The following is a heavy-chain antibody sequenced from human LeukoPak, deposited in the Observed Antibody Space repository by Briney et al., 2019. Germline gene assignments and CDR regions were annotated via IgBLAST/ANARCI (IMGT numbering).Heavy chain of an antibody. J-gene: IGHJ5*02. V-gene: IGHV1-8*02. Sequence: ASVKVSCKASGGTFSSYAISWVRQATGQGLEWMGWMNPNSGNTGYAQKFQGRVTMTRNTSISTAYMELSSLRSEDTAVYYCARVPTLNYDILTGYYRDNWFDPWGQGTLVTVSS. CDR3: ARVPTLNYDILTGYYRDNWFDP. CDR1: GGTFSSYA. D-gene: IGHD3-9*01. CDR2: MNPNSGNT.